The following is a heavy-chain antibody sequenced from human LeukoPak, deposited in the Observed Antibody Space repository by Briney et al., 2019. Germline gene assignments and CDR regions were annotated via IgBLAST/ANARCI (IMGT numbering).Heavy chain of an antibody. D-gene: IGHD6-13*01. V-gene: IGHV3-66*01. CDR3: AKWVGIAAAGKDY. CDR1: GFSFYDFY. Sequence: GGSLKLSCSASGFSFYDFYMTWIRQAPGKGLEWVSVIYSGGSTYYADSVKGRFTISRDNSKNTLYLQMNSLRAEDTAVYYCAKWVGIAAAGKDYWGQGTLVTVSS. J-gene: IGHJ4*02. CDR2: IYSGGST.